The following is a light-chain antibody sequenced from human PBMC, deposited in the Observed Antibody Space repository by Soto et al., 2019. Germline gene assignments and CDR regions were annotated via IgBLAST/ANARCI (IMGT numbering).Light chain of an antibody. CDR2: KAS. J-gene: IGKJ1*01. V-gene: IGKV1-5*03. CDR1: QTISSW. CDR3: QHYNSYSEA. Sequence: DIQMTQSPSTLSGSVGDRVTIPCRASQTISSWLAWYQQNPGKAPKLLIYKASTLKSGVPSRFSGSGSGTEFTLTISSLQPDDFATYYCQHYNSYSEAFGQGTKV.